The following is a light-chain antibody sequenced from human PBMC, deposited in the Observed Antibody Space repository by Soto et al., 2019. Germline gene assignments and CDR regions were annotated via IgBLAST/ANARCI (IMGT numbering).Light chain of an antibody. CDR2: GAS. V-gene: IGKV3-15*01. CDR3: QQYNNWPLT. J-gene: IGKJ4*01. Sequence: EIVMTQSPANLSVSPGERATLSCRASQSVSSNLAWYQQKPGQAPRLLIYGASTRATGIPARYSGSGSGTEFTLTISSLQSEDFAVYYCQQYNNWPLTVGGGTKVE. CDR1: QSVSSN.